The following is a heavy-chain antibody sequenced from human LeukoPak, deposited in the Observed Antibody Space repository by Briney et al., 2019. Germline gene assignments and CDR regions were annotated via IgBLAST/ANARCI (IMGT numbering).Heavy chain of an antibody. CDR3: ARGRTDWTPAYYYYYMDV. Sequence: PGGSLRLSCAASGFTFSSYSMNWVRQAPGKGLEWASSISSSSSYIYYADSVKGRFTISRDNAKHSLYLQMNSLRAEDTAVYYCARGRTDWTPAYYYYYMDVWGKGTTVTVSS. CDR1: GFTFSSYS. V-gene: IGHV3-21*01. D-gene: IGHD1-1*01. J-gene: IGHJ6*03. CDR2: ISSSSSYI.